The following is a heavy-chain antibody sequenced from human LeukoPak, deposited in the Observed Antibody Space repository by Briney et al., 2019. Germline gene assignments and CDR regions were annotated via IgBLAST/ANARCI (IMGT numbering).Heavy chain of an antibody. D-gene: IGHD5-24*01. Sequence: GRSLRLSCAASGFTFRSYGMHWVRQAPGKGLEWVANIKQDGSEKYYVDSMKGRFTISRDNAKNSLYLQMNSLRAEDTAVYYCARVARVGGGYGYNSGLFDYWGQGTLVTVSS. V-gene: IGHV3-7*01. CDR2: IKQDGSEK. CDR1: GFTFRSYG. CDR3: ARVARVGGGYGYNSGLFDY. J-gene: IGHJ4*02.